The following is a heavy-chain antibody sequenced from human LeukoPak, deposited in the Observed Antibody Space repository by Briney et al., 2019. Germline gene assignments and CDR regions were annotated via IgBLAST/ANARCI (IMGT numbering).Heavy chain of an antibody. J-gene: IGHJ4*02. CDR1: GFTFSSYA. D-gene: IGHD4/OR15-4a*01. CDR3: ARRAGAYSHPYDY. V-gene: IGHV3-23*01. CDR2: ISGSGDST. Sequence: PGGSLRLSCAASGFTFSSYAMSWVRQAPGKGLEWVSAISGSGDSTNYADSVKGRFTISRDNSKNTLYLQMNSLRAEDTAVYYCARRAGAYSHPYDYWGQGTLVTVSS.